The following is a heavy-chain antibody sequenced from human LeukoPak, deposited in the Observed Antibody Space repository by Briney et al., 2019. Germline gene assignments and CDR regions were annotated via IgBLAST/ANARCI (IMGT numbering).Heavy chain of an antibody. CDR2: ISSSSSYI. CDR3: ARDGSYYGSGSYYNGLDY. Sequence: PGGSLRLSCAASGFTFSSYSMNWVRQAPGKGLEWVSSISSSSSYIYYADSVKGRFTISRDNAKNSLYQQMNSLRAEDTAVYYCARDGSYYGSGSYYNGLDYWGQGTLVTVSS. D-gene: IGHD3-10*01. CDR1: GFTFSSYS. V-gene: IGHV3-21*01. J-gene: IGHJ4*02.